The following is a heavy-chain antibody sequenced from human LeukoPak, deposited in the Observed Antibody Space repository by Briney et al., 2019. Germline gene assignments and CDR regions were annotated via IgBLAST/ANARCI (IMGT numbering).Heavy chain of an antibody. CDR2: ISSSSSYI. J-gene: IGHJ5*02. CDR3: ATRWGYCSSTSCSS. D-gene: IGHD2-2*01. V-gene: IGHV3-21*01. Sequence: GGSLRLSCAASGFTFGNSWVHWVRQAPGKGLEWVSSISSSSSYIYYADSVKGRFTISRDNAKNSLYLQMNSLRAEDTAVYYCATRWGYCSSTSCSSWGQGTLVTVSS. CDR1: GFTFGNSW.